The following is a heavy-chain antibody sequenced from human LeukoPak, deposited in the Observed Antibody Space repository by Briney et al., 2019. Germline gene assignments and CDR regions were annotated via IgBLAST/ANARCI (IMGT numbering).Heavy chain of an antibody. CDR2: IYSGGST. CDR1: GFSVSNNY. Sequence: GGSLRLSCAASGFSVSNNYMSWVRQAPGKGLKWVSVIYSGGSTYYADSVKGRFTISRDNFKNTLYLQMNSLRAEDTAVYYCASIDYFDYWGQGTLVTVSS. V-gene: IGHV3-66*01. CDR3: ASIDYFDY. J-gene: IGHJ4*02.